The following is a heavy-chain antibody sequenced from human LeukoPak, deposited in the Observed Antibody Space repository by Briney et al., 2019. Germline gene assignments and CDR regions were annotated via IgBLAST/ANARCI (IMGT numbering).Heavy chain of an antibody. J-gene: IGHJ4*02. CDR1: GYTFTGYY. V-gene: IGHV1-2*02. D-gene: IGHD5-24*01. CDR3: ARDFGGMVVEMATIDFDY. Sequence: ASVKVSCKASGYTFTGYYMHWVRQAPGQGLEWMGWINPNSGGTNYVQKFQGRVTMTRDTSISTAYMERSRLRSDDTAVYYCARDFGGMVVEMATIDFDYWGQGTLVTVSS. CDR2: INPNSGGT.